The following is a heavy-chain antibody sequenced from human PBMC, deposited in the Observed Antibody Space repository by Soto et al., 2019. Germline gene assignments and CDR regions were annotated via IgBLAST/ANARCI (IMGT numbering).Heavy chain of an antibody. D-gene: IGHD3-3*01. CDR2: ISGSGGST. CDR3: AKDDYDFWSGYYTNWFDP. CDR1: GFTFSSYA. V-gene: IGHV3-23*01. J-gene: IGHJ5*02. Sequence: PGGSLRLSCAASGFTFSSYAMSWVCQAPGKGLERVSAISGSGGSTYYADSVKGRFTISRDNSKNTLYLQMNSLRAEDTAVYYFAKDDYDFWSGYYTNWFDPWGQGTLVTVSS.